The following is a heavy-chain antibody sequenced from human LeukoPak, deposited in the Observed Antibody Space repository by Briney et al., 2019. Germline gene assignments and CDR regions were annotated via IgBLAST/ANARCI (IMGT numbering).Heavy chain of an antibody. CDR3: ATNWNYRFDY. V-gene: IGHV3-30*03. CDR1: GFIFSRYG. CDR2: ISYDESNK. Sequence: GRSLRLSCAASGFIFSRYGMHWVRQAPGKGLEWVALISYDESNKYYGDSVKGRFTISRDNSKNTLYLQMNSLRAEDTAVYYCATNWNYRFDYWGQGTLVAVSS. J-gene: IGHJ4*02. D-gene: IGHD1-7*01.